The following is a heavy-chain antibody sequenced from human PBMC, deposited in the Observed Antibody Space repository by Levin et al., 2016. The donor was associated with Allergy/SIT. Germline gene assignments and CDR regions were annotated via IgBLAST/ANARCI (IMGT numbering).Heavy chain of an antibody. V-gene: IGHV1-2*02. CDR1: GYTFTGYY. CDR3: ARAGLRVIGASIQH. Sequence: PSVKVSCKASGYTFTGYYMHWVRQAPGQGLEWMGWINPNSGGTNYAQKFQGRVTMTRDTSISTAYMELSRLRSDDTAVYYCARAGLRVIGASIQHWGQGTLVTVSS. CDR2: INPNSGGT. D-gene: IGHD3-22*01. J-gene: IGHJ1*01.